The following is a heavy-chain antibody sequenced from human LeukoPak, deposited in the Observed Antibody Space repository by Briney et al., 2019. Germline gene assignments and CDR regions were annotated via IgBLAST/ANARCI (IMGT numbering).Heavy chain of an antibody. CDR1: GGSNSSSSYY. Sequence: PSETLSLTCTVSGGSNSSSSYYWGWIRQPPGKGLEWIGSIYYSGSTYYNPSLKSRVTISVDTSKNQFSLKLSSVTAADTAVYYCAREYSSSSDYWGQGTLVTVSS. V-gene: IGHV4-39*02. D-gene: IGHD6-6*01. CDR3: AREYSSSSDY. J-gene: IGHJ4*02. CDR2: IYYSGST.